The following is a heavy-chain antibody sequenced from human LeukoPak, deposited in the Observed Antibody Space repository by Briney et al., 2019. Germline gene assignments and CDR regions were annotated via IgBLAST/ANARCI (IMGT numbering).Heavy chain of an antibody. CDR3: ARGPGGGLSYYYYGMDV. D-gene: IGHD3-16*01. V-gene: IGHV3-33*01. J-gene: IGHJ6*02. CDR2: IWYDGSNK. Sequence: QPGGSLRLSCAASGFTFSSYGMHWVRQAPGKGLEWVAVIWYDGSNKYYADSVKGRFTISRDNSKNTLYLQMNSLRAEDTAVYYCARGPGGGLSYYYYGMDVWGQGTTVTVSS. CDR1: GFTFSSYG.